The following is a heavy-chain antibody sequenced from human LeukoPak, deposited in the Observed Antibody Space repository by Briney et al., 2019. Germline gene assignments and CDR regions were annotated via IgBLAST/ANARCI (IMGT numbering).Heavy chain of an antibody. CDR3: AKERSTYHWNYNDPFDV. CDR1: GFTFSSYP. J-gene: IGHJ3*01. CDR2: ISDSALST. D-gene: IGHD1-7*01. V-gene: IGHV3-23*01. Sequence: HPGGSLRLSCAASGFTFSSYPMSWVRQTPGKGLEWLSGISDSALSTYYTDSVKGRFTISRDNSKNTLYLQMNSLRAEDTAVYYCAKERSTYHWNYNDPFDVWGRGTVITVSS.